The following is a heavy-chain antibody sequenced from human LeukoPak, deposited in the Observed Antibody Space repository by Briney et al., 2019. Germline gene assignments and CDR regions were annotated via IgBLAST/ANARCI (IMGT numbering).Heavy chain of an antibody. V-gene: IGHV3-21*01. J-gene: IGHJ5*02. CDR1: GFTFSSYS. Sequence: GGSLRLSCAASGFTFSSYSMNWVRQAPGKGLEWVSSISSSSSYIYYADSVKGRFTISRDNAKKSLYLQMNNLRAEDTAVYYCARTYYYDSSGYREDWFDPWGQGTLVTVSS. CDR2: ISSSSSYI. D-gene: IGHD3-22*01. CDR3: ARTYYYDSSGYREDWFDP.